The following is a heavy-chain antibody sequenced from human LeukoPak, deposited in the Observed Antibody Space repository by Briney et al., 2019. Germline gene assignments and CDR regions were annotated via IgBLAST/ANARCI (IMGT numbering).Heavy chain of an antibody. D-gene: IGHD1-26*01. CDR1: GLTFNSYS. CDR2: ISSSSSYI. Sequence: GGSLRLSCAASGLTFNSYSMNWVRQAPGKGLEWVSTISSSSSYIYYADSVKARFTISRDNAKNSLYLQMNSLRAEGPSLYYCARDLGRKFAPWGQGTLVTVSS. V-gene: IGHV3-21*01. CDR3: ARDLGRKFAP. J-gene: IGHJ5*02.